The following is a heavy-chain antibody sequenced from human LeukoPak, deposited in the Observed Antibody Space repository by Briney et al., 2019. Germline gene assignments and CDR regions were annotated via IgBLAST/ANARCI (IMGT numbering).Heavy chain of an antibody. D-gene: IGHD5-12*01. CDR3: AKVATEAYYFDY. V-gene: IGHV3-74*01. Sequence: PGGSLRLSCAASGFTFSSYWMHWVRQVTGKGLVWVSHIKSDGSSTTYADSVKGRFTISRDNAKSSLYLQMSSLRVEDTAVYYCAKVATEAYYFDYWGQGTLSPSPQ. CDR2: IKSDGSST. J-gene: IGHJ4*02. CDR1: GFTFSSYW.